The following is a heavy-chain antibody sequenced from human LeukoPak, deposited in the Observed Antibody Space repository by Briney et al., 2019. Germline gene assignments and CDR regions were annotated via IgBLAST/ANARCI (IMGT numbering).Heavy chain of an antibody. J-gene: IGHJ4*02. D-gene: IGHD2-15*01. Sequence: ASVKVSCKASGYTFISYDINWVRQATGQGLEWMGWMNPNSGNTGYAQKFQGRVTITRNTSISTAYMELSSLRSEDTAVYYCARAAGYSDFDYWGQGTLVTVSS. CDR2: MNPNSGNT. V-gene: IGHV1-8*01. CDR1: GYTFISYD. CDR3: ARAAGYSDFDY.